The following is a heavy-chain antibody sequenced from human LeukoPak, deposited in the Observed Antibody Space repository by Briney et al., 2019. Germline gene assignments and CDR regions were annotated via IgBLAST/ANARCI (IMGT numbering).Heavy chain of an antibody. J-gene: IGHJ3*02. CDR3: ARRDIVVVPAAIDAFDI. CDR2: IYYSGST. Sequence: SETLSLTCTVSGGSISSYYWSWIRQPPGKGLEWIGYIYYSGSTNYNPSLKSRVTLSVDTSKNQFSLKLSSVTAADTAVYYCARRDIVVVPAAIDAFDIWGQGTMVTVSS. V-gene: IGHV4-59*12. CDR1: GGSISSYY. D-gene: IGHD2-2*02.